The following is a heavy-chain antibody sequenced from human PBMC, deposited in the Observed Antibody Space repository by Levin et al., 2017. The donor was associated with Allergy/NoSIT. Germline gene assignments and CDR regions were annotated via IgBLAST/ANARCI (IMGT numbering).Heavy chain of an antibody. J-gene: IGHJ4*02. CDR3: ARVAGATRGIDS. CDR2: VTPDGSGA. V-gene: IGHV3-74*01. CDR1: GFIFSTPW. D-gene: IGHD1-14*01. Sequence: GASVKVSCAGSGFIFSTPWMHWVRQAPGKGLEWVSRVTPDGSGANYADSVQGRFTISRDNAMNTVYLQMDSLRADDTAVYFCARVAGATRGIDSWGQGTLVTVSS.